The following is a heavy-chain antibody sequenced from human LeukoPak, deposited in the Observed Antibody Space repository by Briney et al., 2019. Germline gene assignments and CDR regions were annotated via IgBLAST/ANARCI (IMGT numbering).Heavy chain of an antibody. CDR1: GYTFTSYG. V-gene: IGHV1-18*01. D-gene: IGHD3-3*01. J-gene: IGHJ3*02. Sequence: ASVKVSCKASGYTFTSYGISWVRQAPGQGLEWMGWISAYNGNTNYAQKFQGRVTMTTDTSTSTAYMELRSLRSDDTAVYYCARDGGWFWRTDHDAFDIWGQGTMVTVSS. CDR2: ISAYNGNT. CDR3: ARDGGWFWRTDHDAFDI.